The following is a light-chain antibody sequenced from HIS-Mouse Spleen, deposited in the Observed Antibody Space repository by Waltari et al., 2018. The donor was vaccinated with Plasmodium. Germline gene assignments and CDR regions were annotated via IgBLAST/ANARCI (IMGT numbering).Light chain of an antibody. V-gene: IGLV2-8*01. Sequence: QSALTQPPSASGSPGQSVTISCTGTSSDVGGYNYVSWYQQHPGKAPNLMIYEVSKRPSGAPDRFSGSKAGNTASLTVSGLQAEDEADYYCSSYAGSNNLVFGGGTKLTVL. J-gene: IGLJ2*01. CDR2: EVS. CDR3: SSYAGSNNLV. CDR1: SSDVGGYNY.